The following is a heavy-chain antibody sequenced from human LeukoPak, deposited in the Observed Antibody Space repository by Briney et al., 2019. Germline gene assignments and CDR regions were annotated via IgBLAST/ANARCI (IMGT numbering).Heavy chain of an antibody. CDR1: GGSFSGYY. V-gene: IGHV4-34*01. J-gene: IGHJ4*02. CDR3: ALIAAAGFDY. Sequence: SETLSHTCAVYGGSFSGYYWSWIRQPPGKGLEWIGEINHSGSTNYNPSLKSRVTISVDTSKNQFSLKLSSVTAADTAVYYCALIAAAGFDYWGQGNLVTVSS. D-gene: IGHD6-13*01. CDR2: INHSGST.